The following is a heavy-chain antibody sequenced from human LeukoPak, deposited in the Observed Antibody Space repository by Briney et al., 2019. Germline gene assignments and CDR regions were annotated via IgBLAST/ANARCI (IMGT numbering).Heavy chain of an antibody. V-gene: IGHV4-34*01. Sequence: PSETLSLTCAVYGGSLSGYYWSWIRQPPGKGLEWIGEINHSGSTNYNPSLKSRVTISVDTSKNQFSLKLSSVTAADTAVYYCARVRYCSSTTCRGAFDIWGQGTMVTVSS. D-gene: IGHD2-2*01. J-gene: IGHJ3*02. CDR1: GGSLSGYY. CDR2: INHSGST. CDR3: ARVRYCSSTTCRGAFDI.